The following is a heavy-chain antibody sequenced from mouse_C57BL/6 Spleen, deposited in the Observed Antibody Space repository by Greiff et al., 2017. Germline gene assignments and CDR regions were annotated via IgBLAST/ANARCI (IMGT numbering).Heavy chain of an antibody. CDR1: GYTFTDYE. J-gene: IGHJ2*01. D-gene: IGHD2-1*01. CDR2: IDPETGGT. V-gene: IGHV1-15*01. CDR3: TRSDGKGSDY. Sequence: QVQLQQSGAELVRHGASVTLSCKASGYTFTDYEMHWVKQTPVHGLEWIGAIDPETGGTAFNQKFKGKAILTADKSSSTASMERRSLTSEDSVFYCSTRSDGKGSDYWGQGTTRTVSA.